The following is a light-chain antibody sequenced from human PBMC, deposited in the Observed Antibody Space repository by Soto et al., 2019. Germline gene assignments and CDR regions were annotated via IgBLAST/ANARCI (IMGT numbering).Light chain of an antibody. CDR3: QQSYSTLLT. J-gene: IGKJ5*01. CDR1: QSISSY. Sequence: DIQMTQSPSSLSASVGDRFTITCRASQSISSYLNWYQQKPGKAPKLLIYAASSLQSGVPSRFSGSGSGTDFALTISSLQPEDFATYYCQQSYSTLLTFGQGTRLE. CDR2: AAS. V-gene: IGKV1-39*01.